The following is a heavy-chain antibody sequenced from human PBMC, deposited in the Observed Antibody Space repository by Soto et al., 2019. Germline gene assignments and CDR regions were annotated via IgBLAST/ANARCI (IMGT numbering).Heavy chain of an antibody. CDR3: ARDRVRMAAAGTTDY. CDR1: GGTFSSYT. D-gene: IGHD6-13*01. J-gene: IGHJ4*02. V-gene: IGHV1-18*01. Sequence: ASVKVSCKASGGTFSSYTISWVRQAPGQGLEWMGWISAYNGKTNYAQKLQGRVTMTTDTSTSTAYMELRSLRSDDTAVYYCARDRVRMAAAGTTDYWGQGTLVTVS. CDR2: ISAYNGKT.